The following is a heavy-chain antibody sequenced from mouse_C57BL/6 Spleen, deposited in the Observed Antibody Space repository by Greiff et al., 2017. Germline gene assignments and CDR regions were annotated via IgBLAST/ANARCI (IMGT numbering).Heavy chain of an antibody. J-gene: IGHJ1*03. Sequence: QVQLKESGPGLVQPSQSLSITCTVSGFSLTSYGVHWVRQSPGKGLEWLGVIWSGGSTDYNAAFISRLSISKDNSKSQVFFKMNSLLADDTAIYYCATYSNYGWYFDVWGTGTTVTVSS. CDR3: ATYSNYGWYFDV. D-gene: IGHD2-5*01. CDR2: IWSGGST. CDR1: GFSLTSYG. V-gene: IGHV2-2*01.